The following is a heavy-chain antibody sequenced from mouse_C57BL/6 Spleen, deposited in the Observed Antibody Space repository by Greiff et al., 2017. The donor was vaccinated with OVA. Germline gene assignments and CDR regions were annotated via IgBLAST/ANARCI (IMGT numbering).Heavy chain of an antibody. Sequence: QVQLQQPGAELVMPGASVKLSCKASGYTFTSYWMHWVKQRPGQGLEWIGEIDPSDSYTNYNQKFKGKSTLTVDKSSSTAYMQLSSLTSEDSAVYYCARKESIHYFDDWGQGTTLTVSS. V-gene: IGHV1-69*01. J-gene: IGHJ2*01. CDR2: IDPSDSYT. CDR1: GYTFTSYW. CDR3: ARKESIHYFDD. D-gene: IGHD2-10*02.